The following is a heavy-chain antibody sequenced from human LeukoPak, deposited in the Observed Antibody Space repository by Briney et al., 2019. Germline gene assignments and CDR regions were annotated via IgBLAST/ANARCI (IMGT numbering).Heavy chain of an antibody. CDR2: ISGSGGST. D-gene: IGHD3-10*01. J-gene: IGHJ4*02. Sequence: PGGSLRLSCAASGFTFSSYAMSWVRQAPGKGLEWVSAISGSGGSTYYADSVKGRFTISRDNSKNTLYLQMNSLRAEDTAVYYCARDGLWFGEHNYFDYWGQGTLVTVSS. CDR1: GFTFSSYA. CDR3: ARDGLWFGEHNYFDY. V-gene: IGHV3-23*01.